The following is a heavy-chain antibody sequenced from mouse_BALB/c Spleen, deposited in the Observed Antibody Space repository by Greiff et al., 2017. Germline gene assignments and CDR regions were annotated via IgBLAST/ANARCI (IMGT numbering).Heavy chain of an antibody. V-gene: IGHV5-12-1*01. D-gene: IGHD2-1*01. CDR1: GFAFSSYD. J-gene: IGHJ2*01. Sequence: DVMLVESGGGLVKPGGSLKLSCAASGFAFSSYDMSWVRQTPEKRLEWVAYISSGGGSTYYPDTVKGRFTISRDNAKNTLYLQMSSLKSEDTAMYYCARRHYYGNFFDYWGQGTTLTVSS. CDR3: ARRHYYGNFFDY. CDR2: ISSGGGST.